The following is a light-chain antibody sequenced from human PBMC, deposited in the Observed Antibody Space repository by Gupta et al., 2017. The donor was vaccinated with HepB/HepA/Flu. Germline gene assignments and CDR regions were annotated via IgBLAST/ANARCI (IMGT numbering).Light chain of an antibody. CDR2: YVS. CDR3: SSYKTSTTPWV. CDR1: SSDVGGYNY. Sequence: QSALTQPASVSGFPGQSITISCTGTSSDVGGYNYVSWYQQHPAKDPKLIIYYVSNRPSGISNRFSCAKSGNNESPPTTGLQAEDEADDYCSSYKTSTTPWVFGGGTKLTVL. J-gene: IGLJ3*02. V-gene: IGLV2-14*03.